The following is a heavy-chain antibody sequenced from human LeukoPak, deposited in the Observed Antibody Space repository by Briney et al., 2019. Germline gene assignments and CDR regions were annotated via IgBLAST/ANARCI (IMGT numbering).Heavy chain of an antibody. D-gene: IGHD1-14*01. CDR2: ISGHSGKQ. CDR3: AREFTGHRPGDY. V-gene: IGHV1-18*01. Sequence: ASVKVSCMTSGYTFINYGVCWVRQAAGQEVEGMGWISGHSGKQNYAQEFQGRLTLTTDTSTSTAYMELRGLRSDDAAMYYCAREFTGHRPGDYWGQGTLVTVSS. CDR1: GYTFINYG. J-gene: IGHJ4*02.